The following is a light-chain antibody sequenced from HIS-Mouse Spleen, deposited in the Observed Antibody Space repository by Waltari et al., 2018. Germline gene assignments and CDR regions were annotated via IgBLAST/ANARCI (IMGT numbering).Light chain of an antibody. Sequence: DIQMTQSPSSLSASVGDRVTITCQASQDISNYLNWYQQTPGKAPKLMIYDSSNLETVVPSRFSGSGSGTDFTFTISSLQPEDIATYYCQQYDNLPIFTFGPGTKVDIK. CDR1: QDISNY. V-gene: IGKV1-33*01. J-gene: IGKJ3*01. CDR2: DSS. CDR3: QQYDNLPIFT.